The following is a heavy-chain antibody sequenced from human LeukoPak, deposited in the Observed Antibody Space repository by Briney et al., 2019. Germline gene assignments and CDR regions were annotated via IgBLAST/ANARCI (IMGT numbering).Heavy chain of an antibody. D-gene: IGHD1-26*01. CDR1: GYTFTSYG. CDR2: ISAYNGNT. V-gene: IGHV1-18*01. J-gene: IGHJ5*02. CDR3: ARENREGNWFDP. Sequence: ASVKVSCKASGYTFTSYGISWVRQALGQGLEWMGWISAYNGNTNYARKLQGRVTMTTDTSTSTAYMELRSLRSDDTAVYYCARENREGNWFDPWGQGTLVTVSS.